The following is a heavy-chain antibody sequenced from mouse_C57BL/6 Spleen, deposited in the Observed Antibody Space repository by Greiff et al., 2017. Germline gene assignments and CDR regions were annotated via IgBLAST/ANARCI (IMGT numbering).Heavy chain of an antibody. V-gene: IGHV5-4*03. CDR3: ARISWDFFDY. D-gene: IGHD4-1*01. Sequence: EVKLVESGGGLVKPGGSLKLTCAASGFTFSSYAMSWVRQTPEKKLEWVATISDGGSYTYYPDNVKGRFTISRDNAKNNLYLQMSHLKSEDTAMYYCARISWDFFDYWGQGTTRTVSS. J-gene: IGHJ2*01. CDR2: ISDGGSYT. CDR1: GFTFSSYA.